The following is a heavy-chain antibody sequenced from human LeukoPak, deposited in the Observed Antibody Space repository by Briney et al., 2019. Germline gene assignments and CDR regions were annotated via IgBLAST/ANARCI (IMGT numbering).Heavy chain of an antibody. D-gene: IGHD2-21*02. CDR3: ARDTWAYCGGDCYSGIFDY. CDR2: INAGNGNT. V-gene: IGHV1-3*01. CDR1: GYTFTSYA. Sequence: ASVTVSCKASGYTFTSYAMHWVRQAPGQRLEWMGWINAGNGNTKYSQKFQGRVTITRDTSASTAYMELSSLRSEDTAVYYCARDTWAYCGGDCYSGIFDYWGQGTLVTVSS. J-gene: IGHJ4*02.